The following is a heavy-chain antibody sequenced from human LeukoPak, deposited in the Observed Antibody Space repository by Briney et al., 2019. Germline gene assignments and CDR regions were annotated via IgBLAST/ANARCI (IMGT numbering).Heavy chain of an antibody. CDR3: ARVGWDYDILTGYQYYYYGMDV. J-gene: IGHJ6*02. V-gene: IGHV1-18*01. CDR2: ISAYNGNT. Sequence: GASVKVSCKASGYTFTSYGISWVRQAPGQGLEWMGWISAYNGNTNYAQKLQGRVTMTTDTSTSTAYMELRSLRSDATAVYYCARVGWDYDILTGYQYYYYGMDVWGQGTTVTVSS. CDR1: GYTFTSYG. D-gene: IGHD3-9*01.